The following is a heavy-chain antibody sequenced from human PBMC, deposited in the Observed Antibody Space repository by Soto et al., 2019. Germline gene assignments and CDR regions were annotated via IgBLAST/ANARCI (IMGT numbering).Heavy chain of an antibody. CDR2: IYYSGST. Sequence: QVQLQESGPGLLKPSETLSLTCTVSGGSISTYYWSWIRQPPGKGLEWIGDIYYSGSTNYNPSLMSRVTISIDTSKNQFSLKLSSVTAADTAVYYCARQAYGDYVGWFDPWGQGALLTVSS. CDR3: ARQAYGDYVGWFDP. J-gene: IGHJ5*02. V-gene: IGHV4-59*08. D-gene: IGHD4-17*01. CDR1: GGSISTYY.